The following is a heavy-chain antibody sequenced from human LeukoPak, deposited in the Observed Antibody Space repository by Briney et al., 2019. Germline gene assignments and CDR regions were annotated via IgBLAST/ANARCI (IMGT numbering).Heavy chain of an antibody. CDR2: IYYSGST. V-gene: IGHV4-59*08. Sequence: SETLSLTCTVSGGFINSYYWSWIRQPPGKGLEWIGYIYYSGSTIYSPSLTSRVTISVDKSNNQFSLKLTSVTAADTAVYYCARQSGYSNGFDYWGQGTLVTVSS. D-gene: IGHD5-18*01. CDR1: GGFINSYY. CDR3: ARQSGYSNGFDY. J-gene: IGHJ4*02.